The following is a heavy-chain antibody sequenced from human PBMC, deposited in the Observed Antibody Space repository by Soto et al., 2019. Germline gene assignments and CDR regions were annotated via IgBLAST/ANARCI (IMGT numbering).Heavy chain of an antibody. D-gene: IGHD1-26*01. CDR1: GGSISSGDYY. J-gene: IGHJ4*02. V-gene: IGHV4-30-4*01. CDR2: IYYSGST. Sequence: QVQLQESGPGLVKPSQTLSLTCTVSGGSISSGDYYWSWIRQPPGKGLEWIGYIYYSGSTYYTPSLTSRVTISVDTSKNQFSLKLSSVTAADTAVYYCARIFKKWELYYFDYWGQGTLVTVSS. CDR3: ARIFKKWELYYFDY.